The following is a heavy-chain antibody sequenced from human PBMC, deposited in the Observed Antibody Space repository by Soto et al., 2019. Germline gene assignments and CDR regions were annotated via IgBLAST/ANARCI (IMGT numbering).Heavy chain of an antibody. V-gene: IGHV3-9*01. D-gene: IGHD1-1*01. CDR1: GFTFDDYA. J-gene: IGHJ4*02. Sequence: EVQLVESGGGLVQPGRSLRLSCAASGFTFDDYAMHWVRQAPGKGLEWVSGISWNSGSIGYADSVKGRFTISRDNAKNSLYLQMNSLRAEDTALYYCASNWDLDYWGQGTLVTVSS. CDR2: ISWNSGSI. CDR3: ASNWDLDY.